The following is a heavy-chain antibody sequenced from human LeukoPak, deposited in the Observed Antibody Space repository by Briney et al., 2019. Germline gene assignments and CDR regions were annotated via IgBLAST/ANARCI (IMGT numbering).Heavy chain of an antibody. V-gene: IGHV4-61*02. Sequence: PSETLSLTCTVSGGSISSGSYYWSWIRQPAGKGLEWIGRIYTSGSTYYNPSLKSRVTISVDTSKNQFSLKLSSVTAADTAVYYCARERYFDWPHLYYYYYYYMDVWGKGTTVTISS. CDR2: IYTSGST. CDR3: ARERYFDWPHLYYYYYYYMDV. J-gene: IGHJ6*03. D-gene: IGHD3-9*01. CDR1: GGSISSGSYY.